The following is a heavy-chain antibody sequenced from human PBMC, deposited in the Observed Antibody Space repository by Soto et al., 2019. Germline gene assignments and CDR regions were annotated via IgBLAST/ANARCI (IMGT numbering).Heavy chain of an antibody. Sequence: QVQLVESGGDVVQPGRSLTLSCAASGFTFSANAMHWVRQAPGKGLEWVAVIAYDGTIKIYRDSVKGRFTISRDDSKSTLYLQINSLRPEDTAVYYFARVKINVAPDYLDSWGQGTLVTVSS. V-gene: IGHV3-30*14. CDR3: ARVKINVAPDYLDS. J-gene: IGHJ4*02. CDR2: IAYDGTIK. CDR1: GFTFSANA.